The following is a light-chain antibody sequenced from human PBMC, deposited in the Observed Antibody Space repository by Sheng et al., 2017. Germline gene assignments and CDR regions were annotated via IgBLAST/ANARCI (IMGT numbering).Light chain of an antibody. CDR1: RSNIGAGYD. J-gene: IGLJ1*01. Sequence: VLTQPPSLSGAPGQRVTISCTGTRSNIGAGYDVQWYQHLPGIAPRLLIYGNSNRRSGVPDRFSASKSGTTASLAITDLQAEDEGDYYCQTHDSGLSGAVFGTGTIVTVL. V-gene: IGLV1-40*01. CDR3: QTHDSGLSGAV. CDR2: GNS.